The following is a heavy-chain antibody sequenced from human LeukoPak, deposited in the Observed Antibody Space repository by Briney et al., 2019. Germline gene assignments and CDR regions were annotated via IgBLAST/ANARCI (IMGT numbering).Heavy chain of an antibody. Sequence: GGSLRLSCAASGFTFSSNWMHWVRQAPGKGLVWVSRINEDGSTTNYADSVKGRSTIFRDNAKNTLYLQMNSLKAEDTAVYYCVRDLGGRSGHWGQGTLVTVSS. CDR1: GFTFSSNW. V-gene: IGHV3-74*01. D-gene: IGHD1-26*01. CDR2: INEDGSTT. J-gene: IGHJ4*02. CDR3: VRDLGGRSGH.